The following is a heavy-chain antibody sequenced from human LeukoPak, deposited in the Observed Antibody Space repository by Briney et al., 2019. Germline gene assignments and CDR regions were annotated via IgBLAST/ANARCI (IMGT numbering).Heavy chain of an antibody. Sequence: GASVTVSLTSSVYTFTVYYMNWVRQAPRQPLEWMGWINPNSGGTNYAQKFQGRVTMPRDTSISTADMELSRLRSDDTAVYYCARDMANLGYCSSTSCQWGDYDMDVWGQGTTVTVSS. CDR3: ARDMANLGYCSSTSCQWGDYDMDV. CDR2: INPNSGGT. D-gene: IGHD2-2*01. J-gene: IGHJ6*02. V-gene: IGHV1-2*02. CDR1: VYTFTVYY.